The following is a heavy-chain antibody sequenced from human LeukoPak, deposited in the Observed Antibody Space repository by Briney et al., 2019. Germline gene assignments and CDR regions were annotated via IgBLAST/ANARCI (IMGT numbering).Heavy chain of an antibody. D-gene: IGHD3-10*01. J-gene: IGHJ4*02. CDR3: ARAPYYYGSGSFFDY. Sequence: GASVKVYCKASGYTFTSYGISWVRQAPGQGLEWMGWISAYNGNTNYAQKLQGRVTMTTDTSTSTAYMELRSLRSDDTAVYYCARAPYYYGSGSFFDYWGQGTLVTVSS. V-gene: IGHV1-18*01. CDR2: ISAYNGNT. CDR1: GYTFTSYG.